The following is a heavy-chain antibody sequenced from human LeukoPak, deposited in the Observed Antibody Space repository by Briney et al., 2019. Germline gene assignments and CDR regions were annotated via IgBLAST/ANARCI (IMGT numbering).Heavy chain of an antibody. CDR1: GYTFTSYA. Sequence: GASVKVSCKASGYTFTSYAMNWVRQAPGQGLEWMGWINTNTGNPTYAQDFTGRFVFSLDTSVSTAYLQISSLKAEDTAVYYCARDWRPYCSSTSCSTFDYWGQGTLVTVSS. J-gene: IGHJ4*02. D-gene: IGHD2-2*02. V-gene: IGHV7-4-1*02. CDR3: ARDWRPYCSSTSCSTFDY. CDR2: INTNTGNP.